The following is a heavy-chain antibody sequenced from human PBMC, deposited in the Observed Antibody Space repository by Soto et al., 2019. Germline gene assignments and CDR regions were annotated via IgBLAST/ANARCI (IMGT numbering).Heavy chain of an antibody. D-gene: IGHD1-1*01. CDR2: INPSGDST. Sequence: ASVKVSCKASGYTFTSYYIHWVRQAPGQGLEWMGIINPSGDSTTYAQKFQGRVTMTRDTSTSTVYMELSSLRSEDTAVYYCARDVPPYKPGYYYYGMDVWGQGTTVTVSS. CDR3: ARDVPPYKPGYYYYGMDV. V-gene: IGHV1-46*01. CDR1: GYTFTSYY. J-gene: IGHJ6*02.